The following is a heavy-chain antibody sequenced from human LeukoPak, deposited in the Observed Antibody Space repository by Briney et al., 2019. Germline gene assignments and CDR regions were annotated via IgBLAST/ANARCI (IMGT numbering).Heavy chain of an antibody. Sequence: PSETLSLTCTVSGGSISSGGYYRSWIRQPPGKGLEWIGYIYYSGSTNYNPSLKSRVTISVDTSKNQFSLKLSSVTAADTAVYYCARDYGSGSYQGVNWFDPWGQGTLVTVSS. J-gene: IGHJ5*02. CDR2: IYYSGST. V-gene: IGHV4-61*08. D-gene: IGHD3-10*01. CDR3: ARDYGSGSYQGVNWFDP. CDR1: GGSISSGGYY.